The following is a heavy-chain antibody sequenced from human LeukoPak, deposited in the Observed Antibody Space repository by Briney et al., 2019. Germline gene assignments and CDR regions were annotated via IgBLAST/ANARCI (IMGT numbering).Heavy chain of an antibody. Sequence: ASVKVSCKASGYTFTSYGISWVRQAPGQGLEWMGWISAYNGNTNYAQKLQGRVTMTTDTSTSTAYMELRSLRSDDTAVYYCARAGEYDSKPNWFDPWGQGTLVTVSS. CDR2: ISAYNGNT. CDR3: ARAGEYDSKPNWFDP. V-gene: IGHV1-18*01. J-gene: IGHJ5*02. CDR1: GYTFTSYG. D-gene: IGHD3-22*01.